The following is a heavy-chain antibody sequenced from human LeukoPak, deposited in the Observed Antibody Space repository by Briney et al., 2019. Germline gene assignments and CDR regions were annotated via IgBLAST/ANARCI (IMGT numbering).Heavy chain of an antibody. D-gene: IGHD2-15*01. V-gene: IGHV1-69*02. Sequence: SVKVSCKASGGTFSSYTISWVRQAPGQGLEWMGRIIPILGIANYAQKFQGRVTITADKSTSTAYMELSILRSEDTAVYYCARVEYCSGGSCLDYWGQGTLVTVSS. CDR3: ARVEYCSGGSCLDY. CDR2: IIPILGIA. CDR1: GGTFSSYT. J-gene: IGHJ4*02.